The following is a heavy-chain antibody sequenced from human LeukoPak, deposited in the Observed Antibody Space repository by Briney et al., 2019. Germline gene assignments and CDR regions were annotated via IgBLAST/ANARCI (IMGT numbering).Heavy chain of an antibody. CDR3: AKNFAPGNAFYDI. CDR1: GFSFSTYA. J-gene: IGHJ4*02. D-gene: IGHD2/OR15-2a*01. CDR2: IDWTSHYI. Sequence: GGSLRLSCAASGFSFSTYAMTWVRQAPGRGLEWVSAIDWTSHYIFYRDSVQGRFTTSRDNSRATLFLQMNSLTAEDSAVYYCAKNFAPGNAFYDIWGQGVLVTVSS. V-gene: IGHV3-23*01.